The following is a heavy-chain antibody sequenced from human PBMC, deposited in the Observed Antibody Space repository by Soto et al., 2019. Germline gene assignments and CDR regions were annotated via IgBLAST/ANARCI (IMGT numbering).Heavy chain of an antibody. D-gene: IGHD2-15*01. CDR2: ISSSSSTI. CDR3: ARDLGDIVVVVAAFDY. J-gene: IGHJ4*02. Sequence: GGSLRLSCAASGFTFSSYSMNWVRQAPGKGLEWVSYISSSSSTIYYADSVKGRFTISRDNAKNSLYLQMNSLRAEDTAVYYCARDLGDIVVVVAAFDYWGQGTLVTVSS. CDR1: GFTFSSYS. V-gene: IGHV3-48*01.